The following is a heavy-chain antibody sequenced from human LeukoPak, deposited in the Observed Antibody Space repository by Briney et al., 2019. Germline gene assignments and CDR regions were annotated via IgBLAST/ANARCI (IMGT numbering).Heavy chain of an antibody. Sequence: GGSLRLSCAASGFTFSNFAMNWVRQTPGKGLEWVSGISGSGEDSNHADSVTGRYIISRENSKNTLYLQMNSLRADDTAVYYCATNYDDSREAFDVWGQGTVVTVSS. CDR3: ATNYDDSREAFDV. V-gene: IGHV3-23*01. D-gene: IGHD3-3*01. J-gene: IGHJ3*01. CDR1: GFTFSNFA. CDR2: ISGSGEDS.